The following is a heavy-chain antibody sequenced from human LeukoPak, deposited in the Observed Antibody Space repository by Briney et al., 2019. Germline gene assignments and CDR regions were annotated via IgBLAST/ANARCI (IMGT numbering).Heavy chain of an antibody. J-gene: IGHJ3*02. CDR2: INPNSGST. CDR1: GYTFTGYY. V-gene: IGHV1-2*02. CDR3: ARYRTVSSGWYVDDAFDI. Sequence: ASVKVSCKASGYTFTGYYMHWVRQAPGQGLEWMGWINPNSGSTNYAQKFQGRVTMTRDTSISTAYLELSRLRSDDTAVYYCARYRTVSSGWYVDDAFDIWGQGTMVTVSS. D-gene: IGHD6-19*01.